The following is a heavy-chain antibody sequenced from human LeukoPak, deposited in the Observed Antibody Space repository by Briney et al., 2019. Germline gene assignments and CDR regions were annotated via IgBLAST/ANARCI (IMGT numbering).Heavy chain of an antibody. CDR1: GFTFSSYA. Sequence: GGSLRLSCAASGFTFSSYAMSWVRQAPGKGLEWVSAISGSGGSTYYADPVKGRFTISRDDSKNTLYLQMNSLRAEDTAVYYCAKADILTGYYNVLPAYYFDYWGQGTLVTVSS. J-gene: IGHJ4*02. CDR2: ISGSGGST. V-gene: IGHV3-23*01. D-gene: IGHD3-9*01. CDR3: AKADILTGYYNVLPAYYFDY.